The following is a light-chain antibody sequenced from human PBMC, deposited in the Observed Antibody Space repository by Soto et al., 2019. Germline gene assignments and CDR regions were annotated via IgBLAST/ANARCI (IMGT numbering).Light chain of an antibody. V-gene: IGLV1-47*01. Sequence: QSVLTQPPSASGTPGQRFTISCSGSSSNIGSNYVYCYQQLPGTAPKLLIYRNNQRPSGVPDRFSGSKSGTSASLAISGLRSEDEAEYYCAAWDDSLSGRVFGTGTKVTVL. CDR3: AAWDDSLSGRV. J-gene: IGLJ1*01. CDR1: SSNIGSNY. CDR2: RNN.